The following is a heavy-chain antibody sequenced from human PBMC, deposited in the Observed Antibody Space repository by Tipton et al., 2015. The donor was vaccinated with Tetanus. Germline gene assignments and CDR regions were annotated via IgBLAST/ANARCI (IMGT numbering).Heavy chain of an antibody. CDR2: ISYDGSNK. D-gene: IGHD6-6*01. V-gene: IGHV3-30-3*01. CDR3: ARVSSIAARFRGYYYGMDV. J-gene: IGHJ6*02. CDR1: GFTFSSYA. Sequence: SLRLSCAASGFTFSSYAMHWVRQAPGKGLEWVAVISYDGSNKYYADSVKGRFTISRDNSKNTLYLQMNSLRAEDTAVYYCARVSSIAARFRGYYYGMDVWGQGTTVTVSS.